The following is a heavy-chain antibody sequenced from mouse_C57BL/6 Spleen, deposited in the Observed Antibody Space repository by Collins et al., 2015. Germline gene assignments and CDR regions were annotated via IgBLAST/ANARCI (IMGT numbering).Heavy chain of an antibody. V-gene: IGHV1-12*01. J-gene: IGHJ4*01. Sequence: QAYLQQSGAELMRPGASVKMSCKASGYTFTSYNMHWVKQTPRQGLEWIGAIYPGNGDTSYNQKFKGKATLTVDKSSSTAYMQLSSLTSEDSAVYFCARDRYYGNYYYAMDYWGQGTSVTVSS. CDR2: IYPGNGDT. CDR1: GYTFTSYN. D-gene: IGHD2-1*01. CDR3: ARDRYYGNYYYAMDY.